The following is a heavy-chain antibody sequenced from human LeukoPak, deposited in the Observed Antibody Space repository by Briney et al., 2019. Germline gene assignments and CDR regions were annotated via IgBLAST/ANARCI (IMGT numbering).Heavy chain of an antibody. V-gene: IGHV4-39*01. J-gene: IGHJ6*02. D-gene: IGHD3-9*01. CDR3: ARRLGFPFDRIDV. CDR2: IYYSGST. CDR1: GGSISSSSYY. Sequence: SETLSLTCTVSGGSISSSSYYWGWIRQPPGKGLEWIGSIYYSGSTYYNPSLKSRVTISVDTSKNQFSLKLSSVTAADTAVYYCARRLGFPFDRIDVWGQGTTVTVSS.